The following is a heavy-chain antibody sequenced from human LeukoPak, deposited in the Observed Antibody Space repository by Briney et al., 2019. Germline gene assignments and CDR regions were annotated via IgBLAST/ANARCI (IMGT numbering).Heavy chain of an antibody. CDR3: ARGASGGSYPGYMDV. Sequence: PSETLSLTCTASGGSISSYYWSWIRQPAGKGLEWIGRIYTSGSTNYNPSLKSRVTISVDKSKNQFSLKLSSVTAADTAVYYCARGASGGSYPGYMDVWGKGTTVTVSS. V-gene: IGHV4-4*07. CDR2: IYTSGST. J-gene: IGHJ6*03. D-gene: IGHD2-15*01. CDR1: GGSISSYY.